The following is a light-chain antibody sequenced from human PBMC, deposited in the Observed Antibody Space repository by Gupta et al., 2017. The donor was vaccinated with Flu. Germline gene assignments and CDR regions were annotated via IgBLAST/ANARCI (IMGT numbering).Light chain of an antibody. CDR3: QQSYSTPWT. V-gene: IGKV1-39*01. CDR1: HSISSY. Sequence: DIQMTQTPSSLSPSVGARVTITCPASHSISSYLNWYQQKPGKAPKLLIYAASSLQSGVPSRFSGSGSGTDFTLTISSLQPEDFATYYCQQSYSTPWTFGQGTKVEIK. J-gene: IGKJ1*01. CDR2: AAS.